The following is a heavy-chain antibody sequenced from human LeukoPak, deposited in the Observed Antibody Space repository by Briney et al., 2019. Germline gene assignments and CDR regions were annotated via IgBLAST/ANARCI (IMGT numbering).Heavy chain of an antibody. D-gene: IGHD3-22*01. CDR2: IHPSGDST. Sequence: ASVKVSCKASGYTFTSYDINWVRQAPGQGLEWMGIIHPSGDSTSYAQKFQGRVTMTRDMSTSTVYMELSSLRSEDTAVYYCARRYYDSSGWDAFDIWGQGTMVTVSS. V-gene: IGHV1-46*01. CDR3: ARRYYDSSGWDAFDI. J-gene: IGHJ3*02. CDR1: GYTFTSYD.